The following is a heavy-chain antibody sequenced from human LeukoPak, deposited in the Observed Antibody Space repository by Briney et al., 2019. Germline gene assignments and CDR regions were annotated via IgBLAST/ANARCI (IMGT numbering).Heavy chain of an antibody. J-gene: IGHJ3*02. CDR2: IRYDANNK. CDR3: AKTPAASNTFDI. Sequence: GGSLRLSCAASGFTFSSYSMNWVRQAPGKGLEWVAFIRYDANNKYYADSVKGRFTISRDNSKNTLYLQMNSLRAEDTALYYCAKTPAASNTFDIWGQGTMVTVSS. D-gene: IGHD6-13*01. CDR1: GFTFSSYS. V-gene: IGHV3-30*02.